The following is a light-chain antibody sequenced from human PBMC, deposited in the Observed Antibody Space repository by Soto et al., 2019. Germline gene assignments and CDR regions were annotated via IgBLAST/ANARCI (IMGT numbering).Light chain of an antibody. Sequence: DIQMTQSPSTLSASVGDRVTITCRASQTISSWLAWYQQKPGKAPKLLIFKASSLQTGVPSQFSGSGSGTEFTLTISSLQPDDFATYYCQQYDSYPWTFGQGTKVDIK. V-gene: IGKV1-5*03. CDR2: KAS. CDR1: QTISSW. CDR3: QQYDSYPWT. J-gene: IGKJ1*01.